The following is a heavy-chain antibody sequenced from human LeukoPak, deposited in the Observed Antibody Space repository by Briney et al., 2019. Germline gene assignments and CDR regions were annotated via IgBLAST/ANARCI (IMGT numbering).Heavy chain of an antibody. D-gene: IGHD5-24*01. J-gene: IGHJ4*02. Sequence: SETLSLTCTVSGYSISSDYYWGWIRQPPGKGLEWIGSIYYSGSTHYNPSLKSRVTISVDTSKNQFSLKLSSVTAADTAVYYCARDGEMGTIENYFDYWGQGALVTVSS. CDR2: IYYSGST. CDR1: GYSISSDYY. CDR3: ARDGEMGTIENYFDY. V-gene: IGHV4-38-2*02.